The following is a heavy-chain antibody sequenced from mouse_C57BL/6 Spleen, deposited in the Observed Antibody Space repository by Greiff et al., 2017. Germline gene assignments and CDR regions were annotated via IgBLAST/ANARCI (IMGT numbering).Heavy chain of an antibody. J-gene: IGHJ1*03. CDR3: ARDPYYYYGSSYWYFDV. D-gene: IGHD1-1*01. Sequence: EVHLVESEGGLVQPGSSMKLSCTASGFTFSDYYMAWVRQVPEKGLEWVANINYDGSSTYYLDSLQSRFIISRDNAKNILYLQTSSLKSEDTATYYCARDPYYYYGSSYWYFDVWGTGTTVTVSS. CDR1: GFTFSDYY. CDR2: INYDGSST. V-gene: IGHV5-16*01.